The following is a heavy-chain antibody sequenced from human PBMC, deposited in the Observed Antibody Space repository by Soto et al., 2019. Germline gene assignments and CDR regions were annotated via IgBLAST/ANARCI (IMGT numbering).Heavy chain of an antibody. CDR1: GFTFSDSA. CDR2: IRSKGNNYAT. Sequence: EVQLVESGGGLVQPGGSLKLSCAASGFTFSDSAMHWVRQASGEGLEWLGRIRSKGNNYATEYGASLKGRFTISRDESKKTTYMQMSNLNTEDTAVYYCVRYSRTLGWFFDLWGRGTLVTVSS. D-gene: IGHD2-21*01. J-gene: IGHJ2*01. V-gene: IGHV3-73*02. CDR3: VRYSRTLGWFFDL.